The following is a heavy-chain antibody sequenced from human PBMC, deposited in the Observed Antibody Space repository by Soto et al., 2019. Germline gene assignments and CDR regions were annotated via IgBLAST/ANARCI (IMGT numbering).Heavy chain of an antibody. CDR3: ARVNLLWSSTSCYPAFLYYYYCIDV. D-gene: IGHD2-2*01. V-gene: IGHV4-30-4*01. CDR2: IYYSGST. CDR1: GGSISSGDYS. J-gene: IGHJ6*02. Sequence: QVQLQESGPGLVKPSQTLSLPCTVSGGSISSGDYSWRWIRQPPGKGLEWIGDIYYSGSTYYNPSPKRRLTISVYASKNQFSLKLSSVPAADTAVYYCARVNLLWSSTSCYPAFLYYYYCIDVWGHGTTVTVSS.